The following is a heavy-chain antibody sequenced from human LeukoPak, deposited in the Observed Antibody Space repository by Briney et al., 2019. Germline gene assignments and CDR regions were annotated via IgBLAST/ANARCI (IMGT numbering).Heavy chain of an antibody. Sequence: GGSLRLSCAASGFSVSNNYMSRVRQAPGKGLEWVSVIYSGSSTFYADSVKGRFTISRDNSKNTLYLQMNSLRAEDTAVYYCASDSYSPEYFQHWGQGTLVTVSS. V-gene: IGHV3-66*01. D-gene: IGHD2-15*01. J-gene: IGHJ1*01. CDR2: IYSGSST. CDR3: ASDSYSPEYFQH. CDR1: GFSVSNNY.